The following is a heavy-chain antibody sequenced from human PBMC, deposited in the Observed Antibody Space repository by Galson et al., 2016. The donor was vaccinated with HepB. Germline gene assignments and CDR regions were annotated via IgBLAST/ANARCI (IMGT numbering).Heavy chain of an antibody. J-gene: IGHJ4*02. CDR1: GFDFSDYY. Sequence: SLRLSCAASGFDFSDYYMSWIRKAPGKGLEWVSYISSSAKTILYADSVEGRFTISRDNAKKSVSLQMNSLRVEDTAMYYCARGQWGPAALYYFDYGGKGTLLTVSS. V-gene: IGHV3-11*01. CDR2: ISSSAKTI. CDR3: ARGQWGPAALYYFDY. D-gene: IGHD6-19*01.